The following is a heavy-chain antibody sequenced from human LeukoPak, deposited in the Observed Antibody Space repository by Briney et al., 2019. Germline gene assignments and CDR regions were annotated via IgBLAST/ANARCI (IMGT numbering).Heavy chain of an antibody. V-gene: IGHV3-21*04. J-gene: IGHJ4*02. Sequence: GGSLRLSCAASGFTFSSYSMNWVRQAPGKGLEWVSSISSSSSYIYYADSVKGRFTISRDNAKNSLYLQMNSLRAEDTAVYYCAKEYGTPGDYASLVYWGQGTLVTVSS. D-gene: IGHD4-17*01. CDR3: AKEYGTPGDYASLVY. CDR1: GFTFSSYS. CDR2: ISSSSSYI.